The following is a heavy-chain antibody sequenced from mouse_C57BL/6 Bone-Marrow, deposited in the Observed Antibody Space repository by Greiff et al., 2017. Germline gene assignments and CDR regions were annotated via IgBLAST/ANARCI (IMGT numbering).Heavy chain of an antibody. J-gene: IGHJ3*01. CDR2: ISSGGDYI. D-gene: IGHD1-1*01. Sequence: EVMLVESGEGLVKPGGSLKLSCAASGFTFSSYAMSWVRQTPEKRLEWVAYISSGGDYIYYADTVKGRFTISRDNARNTLYLQMSSLKAEDTAMYYCTSNYYGRFAYWGQGTLVTVSA. CDR3: TSNYYGRFAY. V-gene: IGHV5-9-1*02. CDR1: GFTFSSYA.